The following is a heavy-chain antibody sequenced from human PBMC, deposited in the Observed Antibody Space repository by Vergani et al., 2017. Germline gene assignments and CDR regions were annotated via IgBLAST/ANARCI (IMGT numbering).Heavy chain of an antibody. Sequence: EVQLLESGGSLKQPGGSVRLSCAASGFTFSTYAMHWVRQAPGKGLEWVSALTGGGGSTYYADPFKGRFIISRDNSRDTLYLQMNSLRPEDTATYYCVKDAGSYENFFASWGQGTLVTVSS. V-gene: IGHV3-23*01. J-gene: IGHJ4*02. CDR3: VKDAGSYENFFAS. D-gene: IGHD1-26*01. CDR2: LTGGGGST. CDR1: GFTFSTYA.